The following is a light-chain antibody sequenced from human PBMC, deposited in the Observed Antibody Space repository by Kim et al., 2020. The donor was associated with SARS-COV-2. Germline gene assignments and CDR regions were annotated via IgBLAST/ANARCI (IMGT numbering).Light chain of an antibody. CDR2: DAS. CDR1: QSVSSY. V-gene: IGKV3-11*01. CDR3: QQRSNWVYS. Sequence: EIVLTQSPATLSLSPGERATLSCRASQSVSSYLAWYQQKPGQAPRLLIYDASNSATGIPARFSGSGSGTDFTLTISSLEPEDFAVYYCQQRSNWVYSFGQGTKLEI. J-gene: IGKJ2*03.